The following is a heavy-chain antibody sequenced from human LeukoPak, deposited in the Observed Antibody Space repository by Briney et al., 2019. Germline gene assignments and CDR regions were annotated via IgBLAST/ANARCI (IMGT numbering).Heavy chain of an antibody. CDR2: ISAYNGNT. CDR3: ARLVINYYDSSGYYSDAFDI. Sequence: ASVKVSCKASGYTFTSYGIRWVRQAPGQGLEWMGWISAYNGNTNYAQKLQGRVTMTTDTSTSAAYMELRSLRSDDTAVYYCARLVINYYDSSGYYSDAFDIWGQGTMVTVSP. D-gene: IGHD3-22*01. V-gene: IGHV1-18*01. J-gene: IGHJ3*02. CDR1: GYTFTSYG.